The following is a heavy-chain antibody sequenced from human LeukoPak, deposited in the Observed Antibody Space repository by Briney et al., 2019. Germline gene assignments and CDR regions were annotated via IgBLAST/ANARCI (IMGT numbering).Heavy chain of an antibody. CDR3: ARGGIAAAGIDY. D-gene: IGHD6-13*01. CDR1: GYTFTSYY. Sequence: ASVKVSFKASGYTFTSYYMHWVRQAPGQGLEWMGIISPSGGSTSYAQKFQGRVTMTRDTSTSTVYMELSSLRSEDTAVYYCARGGIAAAGIDYSGQGTLVTVSS. CDR2: ISPSGGST. V-gene: IGHV1-46*01. J-gene: IGHJ4*02.